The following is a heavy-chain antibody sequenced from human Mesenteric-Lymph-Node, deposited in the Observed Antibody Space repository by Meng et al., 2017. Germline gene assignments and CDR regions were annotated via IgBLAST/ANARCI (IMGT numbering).Heavy chain of an antibody. CDR2: VRDKANNYAT. Sequence: EVQLVDSGGGLVQPGGSLKLSCAASGFTFSGSAMHWVRQASGKGLEWVGRVRDKANNYATSYAESVKGRFTISRDDSRNTAYLQMDSLKTEDTAVYYCGSGNYFDDWGQGTLVTVSS. CDR3: GSGNYFDD. J-gene: IGHJ4*02. CDR1: GFTFSGSA. D-gene: IGHD1-26*01. V-gene: IGHV3-73*01.